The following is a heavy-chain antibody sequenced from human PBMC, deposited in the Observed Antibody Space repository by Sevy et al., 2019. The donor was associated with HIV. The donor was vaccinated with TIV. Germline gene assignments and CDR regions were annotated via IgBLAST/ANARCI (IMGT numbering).Heavy chain of an antibody. V-gene: IGHV3-66*01. D-gene: IGHD5-18*01. CDR1: GFTVSSNY. J-gene: IGHJ4*02. CDR2: IYSDGTT. Sequence: GGSLRLFCAASGFTVSSNYMTWVRQAPGKGLEGVSVIYSDGTTYHADSVKDRFTISRDNSKNTLYLQMNSLRAEDTAVYYCARGKSGYGYGLNSWGQGTLVTVSS. CDR3: ARGKSGYGYGLNS.